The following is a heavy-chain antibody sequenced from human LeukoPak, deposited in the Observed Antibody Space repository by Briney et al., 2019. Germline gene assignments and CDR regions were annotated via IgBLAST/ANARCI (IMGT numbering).Heavy chain of an antibody. J-gene: IGHJ6*03. CDR2: IRSKANSDAT. V-gene: IGHV3-73*01. CDR1: GFTFSGSA. CDR3: TRHGQADDYSNYYYMDV. D-gene: IGHD4-11*01. Sequence: GGSLRLSCAASGFTFSGSAMHWVRQASGKGLEWVGRIRSKANSDATAYAASVKGRFTISRDDSKNTAYLQMNSLKTEDTAVYYCTRHGQADDYSNYYYMDVWGKGTTVTVSS.